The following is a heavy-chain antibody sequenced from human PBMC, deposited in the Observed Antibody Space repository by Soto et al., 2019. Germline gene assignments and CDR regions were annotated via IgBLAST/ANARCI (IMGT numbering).Heavy chain of an antibody. CDR1: GYRFTSYW. V-gene: IGHV5-51*01. J-gene: IGHJ5*02. Sequence: GESLKISCRTSGYRFTSYWIAWVRQMPGKGLEWMGIIFPSDSDTRYSPSFQGQVTISADRSTSTVFLQWASLKASDTAVYFCARKDKSGYFNWFDPWGQGTLVTGPS. D-gene: IGHD3-22*01. CDR3: ARKDKSGYFNWFDP. CDR2: IFPSDSDT.